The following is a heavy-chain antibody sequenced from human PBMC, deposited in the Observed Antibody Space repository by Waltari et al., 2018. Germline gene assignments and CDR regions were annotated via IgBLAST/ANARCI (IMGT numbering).Heavy chain of an antibody. Sequence: QVQLQESGPGLVKPSQTLSLTCTVSGGSISSGSYYWSWIRPSDGKGLEWIVRIYTSGSTNYNPSLKSRVTISVDTSKNQFSLKLSSVTAADTAVYYCARGYYYGSGSYYNFDAFDIWGQGTMVTVSS. V-gene: IGHV4-61*02. J-gene: IGHJ3*02. CDR3: ARGYYYGSGSYYNFDAFDI. D-gene: IGHD3-10*01. CDR2: IYTSGST. CDR1: GGSISSGSYY.